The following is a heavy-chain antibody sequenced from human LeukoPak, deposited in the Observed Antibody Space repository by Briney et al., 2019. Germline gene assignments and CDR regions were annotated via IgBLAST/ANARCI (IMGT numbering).Heavy chain of an antibody. J-gene: IGHJ4*02. CDR1: GFTFSSYS. Sequence: GGSLRLSCAASGFTFSSYSMNWVRQAPGKGLEGVSSISSSSSYIYYADSVKGRFTISRDNAKNSLYLQMNSLRAEDTAVYYCARDEVVTAAPDYWGQGTLVTVSS. CDR3: ARDEVVTAAPDY. CDR2: ISSSSSYI. D-gene: IGHD2-21*02. V-gene: IGHV3-21*01.